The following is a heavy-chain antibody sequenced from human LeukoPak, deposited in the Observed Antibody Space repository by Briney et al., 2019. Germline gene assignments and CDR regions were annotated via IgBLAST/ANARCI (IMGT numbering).Heavy chain of an antibody. V-gene: IGHV3-23*01. CDR3: AKETDIVVVPAAIDFDY. CDR2: ISGSGGST. CDR1: GFTFSSYA. J-gene: IGHJ4*02. Sequence: GGSLRLSCAASGFTFSSYAMSGVRQAPGKGLEWVSAISGSGGSTYYADSVKGRFTISRDNSKNTLYLQMNSLRAEDTAVYYCAKETDIVVVPAAIDFDYWGQGTLVTVSS. D-gene: IGHD2-2*02.